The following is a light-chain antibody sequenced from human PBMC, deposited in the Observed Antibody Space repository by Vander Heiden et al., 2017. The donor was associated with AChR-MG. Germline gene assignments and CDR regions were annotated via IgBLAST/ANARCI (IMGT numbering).Light chain of an antibody. Sequence: QSALPQPPSASGSPGQSVTISCTGTSRDVGSYNPVSWYQQPPRSARKLLVYEVSMRPAVVPGRFSGSKSGNTASLTISGHEEEDDDDYYCSSYTSSSSCVFGTGTKVTVL. CDR2: EVS. CDR3: SSYTSSSSCV. CDR1: SRDVGSYNP. V-gene: IGLV2-18*02. J-gene: IGLJ1*01.